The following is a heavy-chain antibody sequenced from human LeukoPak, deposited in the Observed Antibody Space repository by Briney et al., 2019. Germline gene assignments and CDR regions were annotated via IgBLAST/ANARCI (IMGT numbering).Heavy chain of an antibody. Sequence: PSETLSLTCTVSGGSISSSSYYWGWIRQPPGKGLEWIGSIYYSGSTYYNPSLKSRVTISVDTSKNQFSQKLSSVTAADTAVYYCARARTRSIAAAGKRYYFDYWGQGTLVTVSS. V-gene: IGHV4-39*07. D-gene: IGHD6-13*01. J-gene: IGHJ4*02. CDR3: ARARTRSIAAAGKRYYFDY. CDR1: GGSISSSSYY. CDR2: IYYSGST.